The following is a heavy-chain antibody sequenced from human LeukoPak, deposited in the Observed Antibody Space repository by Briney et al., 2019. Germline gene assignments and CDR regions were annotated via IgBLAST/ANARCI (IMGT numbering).Heavy chain of an antibody. V-gene: IGHV1-46*01. CDR1: GYTFPSYF. D-gene: IGHD6-6*01. CDR2: INPTGGST. J-gene: IGHJ4*02. CDR3: ARTAARRFDY. Sequence: ASVKVSCKASGYTFPSYFMHWVRQAPGQGLEWMGIINPTGGSTSYAQKFQGRVTMTRDTSTSTVYMELSSLRSDDTAVYYCARTAARRFDYWGQGTLVTVSS.